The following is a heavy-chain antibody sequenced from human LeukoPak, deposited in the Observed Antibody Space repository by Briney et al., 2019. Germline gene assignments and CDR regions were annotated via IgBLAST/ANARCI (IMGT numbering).Heavy chain of an antibody. Sequence: QPGGSLRLSCAASGFTFSSYGMHWVRQAPGKGLEWVAFIRYDGSNKYYADSVKGRFTISRDNSKNTLYLQMNSLRAGDTAVYYCAKDRAVAAPYYYYYMDVWGKGTTVTVSS. CDR3: AKDRAVAAPYYYYYMDV. CDR2: IRYDGSNK. V-gene: IGHV3-30*02. J-gene: IGHJ6*03. CDR1: GFTFSSYG. D-gene: IGHD6-19*01.